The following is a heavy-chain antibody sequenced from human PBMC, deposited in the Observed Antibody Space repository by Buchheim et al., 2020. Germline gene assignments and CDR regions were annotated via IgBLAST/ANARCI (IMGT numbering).Heavy chain of an antibody. J-gene: IGHJ6*04. CDR1: GVSITTYY. CDR2: IYYTGST. V-gene: IGHV4-59*01. CDR3: VRDRSLGPFYYFAMDV. Sequence: QVQLRESGPGLVKPSETLSLTCAVSGVSITTYYWTWVRQPPGKGLEWIGYIYYTGSTNYNPSLKSRVTMSLDTSKNQFSLKLSSVTAADTAVYYCVRDRSLGPFYYFAMDVWGKGTT.